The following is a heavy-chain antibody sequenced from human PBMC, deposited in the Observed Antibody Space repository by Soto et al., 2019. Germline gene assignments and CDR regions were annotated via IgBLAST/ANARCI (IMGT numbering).Heavy chain of an antibody. CDR2: ISGSGGST. V-gene: IGHV3-23*01. D-gene: IGHD2-8*01. J-gene: IGHJ4*02. CDR3: AKCGYCTNGRNWGIFDY. CDR1: GFTFSSYA. Sequence: GGSLRLSCAASGFTFSSYAMSWVRQAPGKGLEWVSAISGSGGSTYYADSVKGRFTISRDNSKNTLYLQMNSLRAEDTAVYYCAKCGYCTNGRNWGIFDYWGQGTLVTVSS.